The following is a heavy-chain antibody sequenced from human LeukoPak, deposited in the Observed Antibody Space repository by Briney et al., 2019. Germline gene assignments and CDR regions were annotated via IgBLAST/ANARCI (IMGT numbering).Heavy chain of an antibody. CDR2: ISAFNGNT. J-gene: IGHJ1*01. Sequence: ASVKVSCKASGYTFTSYGIGWVRQAPGQGLEWMGWISAFNGNTNCAQKLQGRVTMTTDTSTSTAYMELRSLRSDDTAVYYCVRVQCSSTSCYAEYFQYWGQGTLVTVSS. V-gene: IGHV1-18*04. D-gene: IGHD2-2*01. CDR3: VRVQCSSTSCYAEYFQY. CDR1: GYTFTSYG.